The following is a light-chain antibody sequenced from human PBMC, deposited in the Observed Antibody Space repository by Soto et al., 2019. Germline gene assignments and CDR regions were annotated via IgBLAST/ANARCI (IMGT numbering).Light chain of an antibody. Sequence: EIQMTQSPSSLSASVGDRVTITCRASQSIGNYLNWYQQKPGKAPRLLIYSASSLQSGVPSRFSGSGSGTDFTLTISSLQSEDFATYYCQQSYDTPRTFGQGTKVDI. CDR1: QSIGNY. V-gene: IGKV1-39*01. CDR2: SAS. J-gene: IGKJ1*01. CDR3: QQSYDTPRT.